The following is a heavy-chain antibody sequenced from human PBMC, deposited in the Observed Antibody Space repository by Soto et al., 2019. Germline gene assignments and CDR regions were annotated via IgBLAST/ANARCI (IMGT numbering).Heavy chain of an antibody. CDR3: AASIFYYGTDV. CDR2: IYPGDSDT. CDR1: GYTFNKYW. Sequence: GSLKISCQGFGYTFNKYWIGLVRQMPGKGPEWMGIIYPGDSDTKYNPSFQGQVTISADKSITTTYMQWSSLKASDTAIYYCAASIFYYGTDVWGQGTTVTVSS. V-gene: IGHV5-51*01. J-gene: IGHJ6*02.